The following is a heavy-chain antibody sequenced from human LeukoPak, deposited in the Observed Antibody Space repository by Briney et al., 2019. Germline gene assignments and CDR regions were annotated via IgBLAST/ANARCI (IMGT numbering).Heavy chain of an antibody. Sequence: GASVKVSCKASGYTFTSYGISWVRQAPGQGLEWMGWISAYNGNTNYAQKLQGRVTMTTDTSTSTAYMELRSLRSDDTAVYYCARFRYFDWLLKAVFDYWGQGTLVTVSS. CDR1: GYTFTSYG. D-gene: IGHD3-9*01. J-gene: IGHJ4*02. CDR2: ISAYNGNT. CDR3: ARFRYFDWLLKAVFDY. V-gene: IGHV1-18*01.